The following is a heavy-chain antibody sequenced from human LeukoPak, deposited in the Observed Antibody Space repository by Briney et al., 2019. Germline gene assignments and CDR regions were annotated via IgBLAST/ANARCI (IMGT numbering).Heavy chain of an antibody. CDR1: GFTFSSYG. D-gene: IGHD6-19*01. CDR2: ISYDGSNK. Sequence: GGSLRLSCAASGFTFSSYGMHWVRQAPGKGLEWVAVISYDGSNKYYADSVKGRFTISRDNSKNTLYLQINSLRAEDTAVYYCAKVSGWQSYAFDIWGQGTMVTVSS. J-gene: IGHJ3*02. V-gene: IGHV3-30*18. CDR3: AKVSGWQSYAFDI.